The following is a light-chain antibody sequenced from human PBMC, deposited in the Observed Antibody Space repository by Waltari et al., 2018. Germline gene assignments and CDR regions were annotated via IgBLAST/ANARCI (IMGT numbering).Light chain of an antibody. CDR3: QQYDYWPET. V-gene: IGKV3-15*01. CDR2: GAS. CDR1: QSVSNN. J-gene: IGKJ1*01. Sequence: VMTQSPATLSVSPAERASLTCRATQSVSNNLAWYQQKPCQAPSPLIYGASPTATGVPARFSGSGSGTEFTLTISSLQSEDFAVYYCQQYDYWPETFGQGTKVEIK.